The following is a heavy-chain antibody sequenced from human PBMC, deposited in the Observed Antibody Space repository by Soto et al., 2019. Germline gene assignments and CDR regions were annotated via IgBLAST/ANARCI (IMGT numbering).Heavy chain of an antibody. CDR3: ARGDHGPRRFYFDN. CDR2: IFYNGGT. J-gene: IGHJ4*02. CDR1: GGSVNSGGYY. D-gene: IGHD2-8*01. V-gene: IGHV4-61*03. Sequence: PXDALYLTCTVSGGSVNSGGYYWSWIRQPPGKGLEWIGFIFYNGGTSYNPSLGSRVTISADTSKTLFSLNLNFVTAADTAVYYCARGDHGPRRFYFDNWGQGTLVTVSS.